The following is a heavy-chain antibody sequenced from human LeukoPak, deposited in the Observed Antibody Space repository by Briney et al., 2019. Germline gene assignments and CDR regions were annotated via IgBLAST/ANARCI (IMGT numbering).Heavy chain of an antibody. V-gene: IGHV4-39*07. CDR1: GGSISSSSYY. CDR2: IYYSGST. D-gene: IGHD6-13*01. CDR3: ARGRVAIWYSTANWFDP. J-gene: IGHJ5*02. Sequence: PSETLSLTCTVSGGSISSSSYYWGWIRQPPGKGLEWIGSIYYSGSTYYNPSLKSRVTISVDTSKNQFSLKLSSVTAADTAVYYCARGRVAIWYSTANWFDPWGQGTLVTVSS.